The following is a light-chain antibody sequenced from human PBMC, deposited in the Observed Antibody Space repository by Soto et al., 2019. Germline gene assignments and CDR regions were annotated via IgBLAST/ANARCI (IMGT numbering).Light chain of an antibody. CDR2: EGT. CDR1: SSDVGSYNL. V-gene: IGLV2-23*01. Sequence: QSALTQPASVSASPGQSITIPCTGTSSDVGSYNLVSWFQQHPGKVPKLLIYEGTKRPSGLSDPFSGSKSGTTASLTISGLQDEDEAHYYCYSYAGENLYVFGNGTKVTVL. J-gene: IGLJ1*01. CDR3: YSYAGENLYV.